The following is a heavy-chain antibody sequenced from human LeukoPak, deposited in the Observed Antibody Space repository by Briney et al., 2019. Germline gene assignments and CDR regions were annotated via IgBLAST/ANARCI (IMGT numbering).Heavy chain of an antibody. CDR2: IIPIFGIA. D-gene: IGHD5-12*01. J-gene: IGHJ4*02. CDR1: GGTFSSYA. Sequence: VASVKVSCKASGGTFSSYAISWVQQAPGQGLEWMGRIIPIFGIANYAQKFQGRVTITADKSTSTAYMELSSLRSEDTAVYYCARDGRGYSGYDYVRYWGQGTLVTVSS. V-gene: IGHV1-69*04. CDR3: ARDGRGYSGYDYVRY.